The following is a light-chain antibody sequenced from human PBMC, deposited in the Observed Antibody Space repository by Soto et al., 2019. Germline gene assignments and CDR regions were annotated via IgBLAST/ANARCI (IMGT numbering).Light chain of an antibody. V-gene: IGKV3-20*01. CDR1: QSDSSTY. CDR3: QQYGNSPNT. Sequence: ESVVTQSPGTLSLSPGERATLSCRASQSDSSTYLAWYQQKPGQAPRLLIYGVSRRATGIPDRFSGSGSGTDLTLTISRLEPEDFAVYYCQQYGNSPNTFGPGTKVDIK. J-gene: IGKJ3*01. CDR2: GVS.